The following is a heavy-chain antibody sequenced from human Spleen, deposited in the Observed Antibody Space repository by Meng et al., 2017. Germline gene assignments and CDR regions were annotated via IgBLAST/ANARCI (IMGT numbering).Heavy chain of an antibody. Sequence: GESLKISCVVSGVSFSDSDVHWVRQASGKGLEWVGRIGGRRKSYAAAYAAPVRGRFTISRDDSRNTAYLQMNSLKTEDSAVYYCTIYIRGHIWGQGTMVTVSS. J-gene: IGHJ3*02. V-gene: IGHV3-73*01. CDR1: GVSFSDSD. CDR3: TIYIRGHI. D-gene: IGHD6-19*01. CDR2: IGGRRKSYAA.